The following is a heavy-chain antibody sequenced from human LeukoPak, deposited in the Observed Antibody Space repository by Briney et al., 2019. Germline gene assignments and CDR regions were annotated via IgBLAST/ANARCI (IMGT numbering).Heavy chain of an antibody. V-gene: IGHV3-7*01. D-gene: IGHD6-6*01. J-gene: IGHJ6*03. CDR3: ARVIAARPCYMDV. CDR1: GFTVSSYW. Sequence: GWALRLSCAASGFTVSSYWMSWVRQPAGKGREWVANIKQDGSEKYYVDSVKGRFTSSRDNAKNSLYLQMNSLRAEDTAVYSCARVIAARPCYMDVWGKGTTVTVSS. CDR2: IKQDGSEK.